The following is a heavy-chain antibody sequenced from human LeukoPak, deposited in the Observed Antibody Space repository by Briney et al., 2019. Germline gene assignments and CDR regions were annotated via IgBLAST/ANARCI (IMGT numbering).Heavy chain of an antibody. CDR2: TSSSGGTM. CDR1: GFTFSDYY. Sequence: GGSLRLSCAASGFTFSDYYMGWIRQAPGQGLEWVSYTSSSGGTMYYANSVKGRFTISRDNAKNSLSLQMNSLRAEDTAVYYCARDGIVVVVAATGYYYGMDVWGQGTTVTVSS. CDR3: ARDGIVVVVAATGYYYGMDV. V-gene: IGHV3-11*04. J-gene: IGHJ6*02. D-gene: IGHD2-15*01.